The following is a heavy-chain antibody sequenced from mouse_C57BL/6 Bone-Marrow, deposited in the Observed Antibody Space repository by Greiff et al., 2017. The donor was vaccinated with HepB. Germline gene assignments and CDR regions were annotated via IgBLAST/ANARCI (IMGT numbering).Heavy chain of an antibody. CDR3: TRPVYGSSPPYWYFDV. J-gene: IGHJ1*03. D-gene: IGHD1-1*01. CDR2: IYPGNSDT. V-gene: IGHV1-5*01. Sequence: EVKLQQSGTVLARPGASVKMSCKTSGYTFTSYWMHWVKQRPGQGLEWIGAIYPGNSDTSYNQKFKGKAKLTAVTSASTAYMELSSLTNEDSAVYYCTRPVYGSSPPYWYFDVWGTGTTVTVSS. CDR1: GYTFTSYW.